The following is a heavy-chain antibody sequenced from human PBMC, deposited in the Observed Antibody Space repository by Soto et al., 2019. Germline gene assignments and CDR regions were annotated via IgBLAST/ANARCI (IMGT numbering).Heavy chain of an antibody. V-gene: IGHV3-73*01. CDR1: GVTLSGSA. Sequence: GGALGLSCADSGVTLSGSAMHWVRQASGKGLEWVGRIRSKANSYATAYAASVKGRFTISRDDSKNTAYLQMNSLKTEDTAVYYCTRQRLYYYGSGSYYAPHYYYGMDVWGQGTTVTAP. CDR3: TRQRLYYYGSGSYYAPHYYYGMDV. D-gene: IGHD3-10*01. CDR2: IRSKANSYAT. J-gene: IGHJ6*02.